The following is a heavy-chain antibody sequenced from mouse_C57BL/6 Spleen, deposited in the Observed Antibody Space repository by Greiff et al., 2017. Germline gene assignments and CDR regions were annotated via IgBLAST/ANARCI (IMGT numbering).Heavy chain of an antibody. V-gene: IGHV5-2*01. D-gene: IGHD1-1*01. J-gene: IGHJ3*01. Sequence: EVKLMESGGGLVQPGESLKLSCESNEYEFPSHDMSWVRKTPEKRLELVAAINSDGGSTYYPDTMERRFIISRDNTKKTLYLQMSSLRSEDTALYYCARGGDYGSSYVWFAYWGQGTLVTVSA. CDR1: EYEFPSHD. CDR3: ARGGDYGSSYVWFAY. CDR2: INSDGGST.